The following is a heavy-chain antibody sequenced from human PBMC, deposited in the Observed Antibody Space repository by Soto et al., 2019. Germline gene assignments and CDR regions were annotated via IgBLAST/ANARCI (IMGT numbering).Heavy chain of an antibody. Sequence: SETLSLTCTVSGVSISNTSYYWGWIRQPPGKGLEWIGTIYFSGSTFYNPSLKSRPTISVDTSKNQFSLRLSSVTAADTAVYYCARHGSYWGQGTLVTV. CDR1: GVSISNTSYY. V-gene: IGHV4-39*01. J-gene: IGHJ4*02. CDR3: ARHGSY. CDR2: IYFSGST.